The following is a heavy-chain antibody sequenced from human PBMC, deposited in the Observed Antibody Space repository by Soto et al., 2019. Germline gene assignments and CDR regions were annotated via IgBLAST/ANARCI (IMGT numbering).Heavy chain of an antibody. CDR1: GGNFSSYA. V-gene: IGHV1-69*13. CDR3: ARDPASQVKDYYGMDV. Sequence: SVKVSCKASGGNFSSYAISWVRQAPGQGLEWMGGIIPIFGTANYAQRFQGRVTITADESTSTAYMELSSLRSEDTAVYYCARDPASQVKDYYGMDVWGQGTTVTVSS. CDR2: IIPIFGTA. D-gene: IGHD4-4*01. J-gene: IGHJ6*02.